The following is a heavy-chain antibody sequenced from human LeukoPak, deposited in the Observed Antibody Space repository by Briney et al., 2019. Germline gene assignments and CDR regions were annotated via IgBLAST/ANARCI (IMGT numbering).Heavy chain of an antibody. CDR1: GFTFSSYG. J-gene: IGHJ3*02. CDR2: RSYDGSNK. Sequence: GRSLRLSCAASGFTFSSYGMDLVRQAPGKGLEWVAVRSYDGSNKYYADSVKGRFTISRDNSKNTLYLQMNSLRAEDTAVYYCAKSLYDSSGHDAFDIWGQGTMVTVSS. V-gene: IGHV3-30*18. D-gene: IGHD3-22*01. CDR3: AKSLYDSSGHDAFDI.